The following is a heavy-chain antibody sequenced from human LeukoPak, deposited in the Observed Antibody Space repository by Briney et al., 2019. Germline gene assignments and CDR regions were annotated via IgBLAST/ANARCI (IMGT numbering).Heavy chain of an antibody. CDR3: ARVSARLHYDFWSGYYTGWAFDI. V-gene: IGHV1-69*05. Sequence: SVKVSCQASGGTFSSYAISWVRQAPGQGLEWMGRIIPIFGTANYAQKLQGRVTITTDESTSTAYMELSSLRSEDTAVYYCARVSARLHYDFWSGYYTGWAFDIWGQGTMVTVSS. CDR2: IIPIFGTA. J-gene: IGHJ3*02. D-gene: IGHD3-3*01. CDR1: GGTFSSYA.